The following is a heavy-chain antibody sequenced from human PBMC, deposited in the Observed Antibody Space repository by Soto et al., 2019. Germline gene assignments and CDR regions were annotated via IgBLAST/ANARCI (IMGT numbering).Heavy chain of an antibody. CDR3: ARSIVVVTALDY. Sequence: SETLSLTCTVSGGSISSGGYHWSWIRQHPGKGLEWIGYIYYSGSTYYNPSLKSRVTISEDTSKNQFSLKLSSVTAADTAVYYCARSIVVVTALDYWGQGTLVTVSS. CDR2: IYYSGST. V-gene: IGHV4-31*03. CDR1: GGSISSGGYH. J-gene: IGHJ4*02. D-gene: IGHD2-21*02.